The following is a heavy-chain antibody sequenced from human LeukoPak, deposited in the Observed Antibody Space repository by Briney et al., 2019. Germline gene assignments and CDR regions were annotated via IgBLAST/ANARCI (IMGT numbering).Heavy chain of an antibody. J-gene: IGHJ4*02. Sequence: PGGSLRLSCTTSGFTFTVFAINWVRQAPGKGLEWVGLIRSSPNGGTTEYGASVKGRFIISRDDSKNIAYLQMNSLKYDDTAVYYCTRNYNTQDFDYWGQGILVTVSS. CDR3: TRNYNTQDFDY. CDR1: GFTFTVFA. CDR2: IRSSPNGGTT. V-gene: IGHV3-49*04. D-gene: IGHD3-22*01.